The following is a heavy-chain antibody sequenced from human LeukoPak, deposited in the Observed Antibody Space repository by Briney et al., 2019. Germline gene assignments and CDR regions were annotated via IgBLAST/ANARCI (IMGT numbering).Heavy chain of an antibody. CDR2: INHSGST. Sequence: PSETLSLTCAVYGGSFSGYYWSWIRQPPGKGLEWIGEINHSGSTNYNPSLKSRVTMSVDTSKNQFSLKLSSVTAADTAVYYCASGSYWAFDYWGQGTLVTVSS. V-gene: IGHV4-34*01. D-gene: IGHD1-26*01. J-gene: IGHJ4*02. CDR3: ASGSYWAFDY. CDR1: GGSFSGYY.